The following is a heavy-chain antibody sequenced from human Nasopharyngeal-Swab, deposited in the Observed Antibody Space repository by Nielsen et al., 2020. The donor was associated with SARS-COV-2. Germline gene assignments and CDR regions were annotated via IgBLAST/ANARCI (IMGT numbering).Heavy chain of an antibody. CDR2: IYYSGST. J-gene: IGHJ5*02. D-gene: IGHD6-13*01. CDR3: ARDLIAAAGTGKWFDP. Sequence: SETLSLTCTVSGGSVSSGSYYWSWIRQPPGKGLEWIGHIYYSGSTNYNPSLKSRVTISGDTSKNQFSLKLSSVTAADTAVYYCARDLIAAAGTGKWFDPWGQGALVTVSS. CDR1: GGSVSSGSYY. V-gene: IGHV4-61*01.